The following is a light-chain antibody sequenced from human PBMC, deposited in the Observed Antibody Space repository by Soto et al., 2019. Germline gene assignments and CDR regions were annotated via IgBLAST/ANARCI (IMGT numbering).Light chain of an antibody. Sequence: EIVLTQSPGTLSLSPGERATLSCRASQSVSSSYLAWYQQKPGQPPRLLIYGASSRATGIPDRLSGSGSGTDFTLTITTLEPEGFQVYYCQQYGSSPYTFGQRTKLEIK. V-gene: IGKV3-20*01. J-gene: IGKJ2*01. CDR2: GAS. CDR1: QSVSSSY. CDR3: QQYGSSPYT.